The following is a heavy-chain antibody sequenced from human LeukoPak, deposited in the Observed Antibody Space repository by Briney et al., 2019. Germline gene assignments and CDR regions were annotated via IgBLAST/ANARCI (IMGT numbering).Heavy chain of an antibody. Sequence: ASVKVSCKASGYTFTGYYMHWVRQAPGQGLEWMGRINPNSGGTNYAQKFQGRVTITRNTSISTAYMELSSLRSEDTAVYYCARALSSTSCYDWGQGTLVTVSS. D-gene: IGHD2-2*01. CDR3: ARALSSTSCYD. V-gene: IGHV1-2*06. CDR2: INPNSGGT. CDR1: GYTFTGYY. J-gene: IGHJ4*02.